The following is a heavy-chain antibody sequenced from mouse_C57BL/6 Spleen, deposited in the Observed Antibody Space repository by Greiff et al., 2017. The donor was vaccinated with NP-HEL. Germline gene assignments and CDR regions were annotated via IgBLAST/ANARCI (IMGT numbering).Heavy chain of an antibody. CDR3: ARKLRRGDY. D-gene: IGHD4-1*01. V-gene: IGHV5-4*03. CDR2: ISDGGSYT. CDR1: GFTFSSYA. J-gene: IGHJ4*01. Sequence: EVKLVESGGGLVKPGGSLKLSCAASGFTFSSYAMSWVRQTPEKRLEWVATISDGGSYTYYPDNVKGRFTISRDNAKNNLYLQMSHLKSEDTAMYYCARKLRRGDYWGQGTSVTVSS.